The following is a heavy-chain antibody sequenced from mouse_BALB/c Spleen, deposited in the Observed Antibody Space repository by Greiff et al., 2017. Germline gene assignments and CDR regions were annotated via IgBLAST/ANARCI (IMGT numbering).Heavy chain of an antibody. D-gene: IGHD1-1*01. CDR1: GFNIKDYY. CDR2: IDPENGNT. Sequence: VQLQQSGAELVRPGALVKLSCKASGFNIKDYYMHWVKQRPEQGLEWIGWIDPENGNTIYDPKFQGKASITADTSSNTAYLQLSSLTSEDTAVYYCARYGYYGSSWWYFDVWGAGTTVTVSS. J-gene: IGHJ1*01. V-gene: IGHV14-1*02. CDR3: ARYGYYGSSWWYFDV.